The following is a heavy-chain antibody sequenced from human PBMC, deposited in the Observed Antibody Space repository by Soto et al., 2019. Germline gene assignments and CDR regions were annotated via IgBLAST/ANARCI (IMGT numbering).Heavy chain of an antibody. CDR2: IYKSGNT. Sequence: SETLSLTCTVSGDSISTSHYYWAWIRLPPGKGLEWIGSIYKSGNTYYNPSLKSRVTMSVDTSKNQISLKLSSVAAADTAVYYCARPGYYDDSGYWRSTFDIWGQGTMVTVSS. J-gene: IGHJ3*02. CDR3: ARPGYYDDSGYWRSTFDI. CDR1: GDSISTSHYY. V-gene: IGHV4-39*01. D-gene: IGHD3-22*01.